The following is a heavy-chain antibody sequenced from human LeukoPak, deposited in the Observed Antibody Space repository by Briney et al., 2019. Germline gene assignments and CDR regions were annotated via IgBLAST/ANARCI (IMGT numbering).Heavy chain of an antibody. V-gene: IGHV3-21*01. CDR3: ARGYYSSSRIDY. J-gene: IGHJ4*02. Sequence: PGGSLRLSCAASGFTFSSYNMNWVRQAPGKGLEWVSSISSRSNSIYYADSVRGRFTISRDNAKNSLYLQMNSLRPEDTAVYYCARGYYSSSRIDYWGQGTLVTVSS. CDR2: ISSRSNSI. CDR1: GFTFSSYN. D-gene: IGHD6-13*01.